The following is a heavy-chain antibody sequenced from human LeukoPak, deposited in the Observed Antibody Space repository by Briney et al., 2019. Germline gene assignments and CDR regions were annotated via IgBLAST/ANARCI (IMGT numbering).Heavy chain of an antibody. CDR2: ISSSSSTI. Sequence: PGGSLRLSCAASGFTFSSYSMNWVRQAPGKGLEWVSYISSSSSTIYYADSVKGRFTISRDNAKYSLYLQMNSLRAEDTAVYYCARAGPYYYDSSGYYYGYWGQGTLVTVSS. CDR1: GFTFSSYS. V-gene: IGHV3-48*04. D-gene: IGHD3-22*01. CDR3: ARAGPYYYDSSGYYYGY. J-gene: IGHJ4*02.